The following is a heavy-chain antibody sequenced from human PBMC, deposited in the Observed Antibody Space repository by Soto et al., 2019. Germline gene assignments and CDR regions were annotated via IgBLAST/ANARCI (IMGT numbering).Heavy chain of an antibody. D-gene: IGHD2-2*01. Sequence: QITLKESGPTLVKPTQTLTLTCTFSGFSLSTSGVGVGWIRQPPGKALEWLALIYWDDDKRYSPSLKSRLTITKDTSKNQVVLTMTNMDPVDTATYYCAHRVVPPSGLYYYYYGMDVWGQGTTVTVSS. CDR2: IYWDDDK. CDR3: AHRVVPPSGLYYYYYGMDV. V-gene: IGHV2-5*02. CDR1: GFSLSTSGVG. J-gene: IGHJ6*02.